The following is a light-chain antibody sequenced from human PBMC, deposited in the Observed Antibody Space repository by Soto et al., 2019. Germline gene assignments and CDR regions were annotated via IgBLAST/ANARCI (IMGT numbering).Light chain of an antibody. J-gene: IGLJ2*01. CDR2: DVS. CDR3: CSYAGTYTLV. Sequence: QSALTQPRSVSGSPGQSVTISCTGTSSDVGGYNYVSWYQQHPGNAPKLMIYDVSKRPSGVPDRFSGSKSANTASLTISGLQAEDEADYYCCSYAGTYTLVFGGGTKQTVL. V-gene: IGLV2-11*01. CDR1: SSDVGGYNY.